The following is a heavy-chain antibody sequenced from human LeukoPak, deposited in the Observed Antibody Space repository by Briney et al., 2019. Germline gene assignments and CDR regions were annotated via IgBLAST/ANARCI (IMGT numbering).Heavy chain of an antibody. CDR3: ASGGITIFGVVSPPDY. D-gene: IGHD3-3*01. CDR1: GGSISSGGYY. CDR2: IYYSGST. J-gene: IGHJ4*02. Sequence: PSQTLSLTCTVSGGSISSGGYYWSWIRQHPGKGLEWIGYIYYSGSTYYNPSLKSRATISVDTSKNQFSLKLSSVTAADTAVYYCASGGITIFGVVSPPDYWGQGTLVTVSS. V-gene: IGHV4-31*03.